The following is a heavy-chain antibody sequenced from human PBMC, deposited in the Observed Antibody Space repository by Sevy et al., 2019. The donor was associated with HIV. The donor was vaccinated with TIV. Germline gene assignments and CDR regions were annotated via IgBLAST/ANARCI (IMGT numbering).Heavy chain of an antibody. D-gene: IGHD3-10*01. CDR1: GYTFTSYY. Sequence: ASVKVSCKASGYTFTSYYMHWVRQAPGQGLEWMGIINRSGGSTSYAQKFQGRVTMTRDTSTSTVYMELSSLRSEDTAVYYCASDGELLAFDIWGQGTMVTVSS. V-gene: IGHV1-46*01. CDR3: ASDGELLAFDI. J-gene: IGHJ3*02. CDR2: INRSGGST.